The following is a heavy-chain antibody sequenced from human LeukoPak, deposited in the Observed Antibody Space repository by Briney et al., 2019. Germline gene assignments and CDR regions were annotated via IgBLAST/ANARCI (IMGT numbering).Heavy chain of an antibody. D-gene: IGHD3-3*01. CDR2: ISSSSSTI. CDR1: GFTFSSYS. V-gene: IGHV3-48*04. Sequence: HPGGSLGLSCAASGFTFSSYSMNWVRQVPGKGLEWVSSISSSSSTIYYADSVKGRFTISRDNAKNSLYLQMNSLRAEDTAVYYCAKVNPLRFLEWLLGFDPWGQGTPVTVSS. J-gene: IGHJ5*02. CDR3: AKVNPLRFLEWLLGFDP.